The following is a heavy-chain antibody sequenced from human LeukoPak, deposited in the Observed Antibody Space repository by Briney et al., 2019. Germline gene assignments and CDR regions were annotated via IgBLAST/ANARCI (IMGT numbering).Heavy chain of an antibody. D-gene: IGHD5-24*01. CDR3: ARDRDGYNINDAFDI. CDR1: GYTLTELS. V-gene: IGHV1-46*01. CDR2: INPSGGST. J-gene: IGHJ3*02. Sequence: GASVNVSCKFSGYTLTELSMHWVRQAPGQGLEWMGIINPSGGSTSYAQKFQGRVTMTRDTSTSTVYMELSSLRSEDTAVYYCARDRDGYNINDAFDIWGQGTMVTVSS.